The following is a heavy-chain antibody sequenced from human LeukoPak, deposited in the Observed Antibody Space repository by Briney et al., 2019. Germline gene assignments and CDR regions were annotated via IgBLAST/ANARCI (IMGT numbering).Heavy chain of an antibody. D-gene: IGHD3-22*01. CDR2: ISAYNGHT. Sequence: ASVKVSCKASGYTFSSYGISWVRQAPGQGLEWMGRISAYNGHTNYAQKFQGRVTITADKSTSTAYMELSSLRSEDTAVYYCAREPGSGYYLWYFDLWGRGTLVTVSS. CDR3: AREPGSGYYLWYFDL. V-gene: IGHV1-18*01. CDR1: GYTFSSYG. J-gene: IGHJ2*01.